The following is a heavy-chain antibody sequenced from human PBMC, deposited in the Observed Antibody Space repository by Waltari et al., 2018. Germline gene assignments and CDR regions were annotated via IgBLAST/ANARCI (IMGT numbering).Heavy chain of an antibody. D-gene: IGHD4-4*01. CDR1: GGTFSSYA. CDR2: IIPSFGTA. V-gene: IGHV1-69*13. CDR3: ARAHSNYGNWFDP. Sequence: QVQLVQSGAEVKKPGSSVKVSCKASGGTFSSYAISWVRQAPGQGLEWMGVIIPSFGTANYAQKFQGRFTITADESTSTAYMELRSLRSEDTAVYYCARAHSNYGNWFDPWGQGTLVTVSS. J-gene: IGHJ5*02.